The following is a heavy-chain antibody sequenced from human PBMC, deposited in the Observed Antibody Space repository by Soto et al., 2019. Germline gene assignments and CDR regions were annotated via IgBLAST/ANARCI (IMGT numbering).Heavy chain of an antibody. Sequence: VQLVESGGGLVQPGGSLRLSCAASGFTLSGRSMHWVRQAPGKGLVWVSGIDNAGTDSTYADSVKGRFTSSRDNAKNMLYLQMNSLRVEDTAVYYCARGWFRPDVWGKGTTVTVSS. J-gene: IGHJ6*04. CDR2: IDNAGTDS. D-gene: IGHD3-10*01. CDR1: GFTLSGRS. CDR3: ARGWFRPDV. V-gene: IGHV3-74*01.